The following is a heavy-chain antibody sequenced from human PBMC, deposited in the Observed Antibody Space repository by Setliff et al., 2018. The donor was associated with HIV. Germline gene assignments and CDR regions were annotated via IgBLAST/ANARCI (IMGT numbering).Heavy chain of an antibody. V-gene: IGHV1-69*05. Sequence: SVKVSCKASGGIFSSYVISWVRQAPGQGPEWMGGIIPMYGVTNYAQKFQGRVTITTDESTSTAYMELSSLRSEDTAVYYCALPYCSGGNCWSSASLPPAGWFDPWGQGTLVTVSS. CDR3: ALPYCSGGNCWSSASLPPAGWFDP. D-gene: IGHD2-15*01. J-gene: IGHJ5*02. CDR2: IIPMYGVT. CDR1: GGIFSSYV.